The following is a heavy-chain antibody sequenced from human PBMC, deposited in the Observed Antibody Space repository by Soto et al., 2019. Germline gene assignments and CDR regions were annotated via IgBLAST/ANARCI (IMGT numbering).Heavy chain of an antibody. D-gene: IGHD1-26*01. CDR2: INGGNGKT. V-gene: IGHV1-3*01. Sequence: QVHLVQSGAEVKKPGASVQVSCKPSGYTFTSYAMHWVRQAPGQRLEWMGWINGGNGKTKYSQKFQGRVTIIRDTSGSTAYIELSSLRSDDTAVYYWARDRQDSGYIAFWGRGTLVTVSS. CDR1: GYTFTSYA. J-gene: IGHJ4*02. CDR3: ARDRQDSGYIAF.